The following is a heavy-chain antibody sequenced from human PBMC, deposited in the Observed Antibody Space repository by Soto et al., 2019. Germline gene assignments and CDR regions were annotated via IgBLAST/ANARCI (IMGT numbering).Heavy chain of an antibody. V-gene: IGHV4-59*01. CDR3: ARAFAGFGAYWYFDL. D-gene: IGHD3-16*01. CDR2: GYHSVSI. J-gene: IGHJ2*01. Sequence: LSLTCTVSGGSITDYYWSWIRQPPGKALEWIGYGYHSVSIHYNPSLKTRVTISVDTSENQFSLRLSSVTAADTAVYYCARAFAGFGAYWYFDLWGRGTLVTVS. CDR1: GGSITDYY.